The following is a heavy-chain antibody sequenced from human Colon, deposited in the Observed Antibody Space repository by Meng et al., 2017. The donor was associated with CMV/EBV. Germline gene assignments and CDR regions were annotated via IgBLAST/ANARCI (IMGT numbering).Heavy chain of an antibody. CDR2: ISASGYYT. J-gene: IGHJ4*02. D-gene: IGHD5-24*01. Sequence: AVSEVSITDYAVNWVRQDPGKGLEWVSVISASGYYTFYAESVKGRFTIGRDISKNTVYLQTNSLRAEDTAVYFCAKAPTRRYYFDSWGQGSLVTVSS. CDR3: AKAPTRRYYFDS. V-gene: IGHV3-23*01. CDR1: EVSITDYA.